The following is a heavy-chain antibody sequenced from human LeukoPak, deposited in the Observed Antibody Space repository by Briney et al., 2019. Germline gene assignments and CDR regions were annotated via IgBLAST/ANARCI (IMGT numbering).Heavy chain of an antibody. CDR1: GFTFSSYW. D-gene: IGHD3-9*01. CDR2: VKQDGSEK. J-gene: IGHJ6*03. Sequence: PGGSLRLSCAAPGFTFSSYWMSWVRQAPGKGLEWVANVKQDGSEKYYVDSVKGRFTISRDNAKNSLYLQMNSLRAEDTAVYYCARVSHFDWPYYYYYYMDVWGKGTTVTVSS. CDR3: ARVSHFDWPYYYYYYMDV. V-gene: IGHV3-7*01.